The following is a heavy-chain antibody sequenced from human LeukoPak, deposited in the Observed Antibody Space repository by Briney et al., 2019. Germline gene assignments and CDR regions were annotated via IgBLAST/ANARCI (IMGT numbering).Heavy chain of an antibody. J-gene: IGHJ4*02. CDR1: GFTFDDYA. CDR2: ISWNSGSI. V-gene: IGHV3-9*01. CDR3: ARDLSGVTGYTYGRRIDY. D-gene: IGHD5-18*01. Sequence: PGRSLRLSCAASGFTFDDYAMHWVRQAPGKGLEWVSGISWNSGSIGYADSVKGRFTISRDNAKNSLYLQMNSLRAEDTAVYYCARDLSGVTGYTYGRRIDYWGQGTLVTVSS.